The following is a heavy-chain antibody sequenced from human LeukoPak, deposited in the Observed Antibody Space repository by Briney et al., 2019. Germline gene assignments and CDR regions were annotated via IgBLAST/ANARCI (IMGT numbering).Heavy chain of an antibody. CDR1: GFTFSSYA. D-gene: IGHD6-13*01. CDR3: ARDAIIAAAPYGPGDYFDY. Sequence: GGSLRLSCAASGFTFSSYAMHWVRQAPGKGLEWVAVISYDGSNKYYADSVKGRFTISRDNSKNTLYLQMNSLRAEDTAVYYCARDAIIAAAPYGPGDYFDYWGQGTLVTVSS. V-gene: IGHV3-30-3*01. J-gene: IGHJ4*02. CDR2: ISYDGSNK.